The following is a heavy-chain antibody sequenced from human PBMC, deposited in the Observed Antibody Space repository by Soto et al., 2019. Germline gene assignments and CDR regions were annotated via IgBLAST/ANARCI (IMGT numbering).Heavy chain of an antibody. Sequence: QVRLVQSGAEVKKPGASVKVSCKGSGYAFTTYGITWVRQAPGQGLEWMGWISAHNGNTNYAQKPQGRVTVTRDTSTSTAYMELRSLRSDDTAVYYCARGRYGDYWGQGALVTVSS. CDR2: ISAHNGNT. D-gene: IGHD1-1*01. V-gene: IGHV1-18*01. J-gene: IGHJ4*02. CDR3: ARGRYGDY. CDR1: GYAFTTYG.